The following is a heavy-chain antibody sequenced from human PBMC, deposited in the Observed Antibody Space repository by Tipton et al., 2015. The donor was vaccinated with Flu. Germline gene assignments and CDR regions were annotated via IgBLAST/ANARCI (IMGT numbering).Heavy chain of an antibody. J-gene: IGHJ4*02. CDR1: GGSISSYY. D-gene: IGHD2-2*01. Sequence: TLSLTCTVSGGSISSYYWSWIRQPPGKGLEWIGYIYYSGSTNYNPSLKSRVTISVDTSKNQFSLKLSSVTAADTAVYYCARDVVPAAMFDYWGQGTLVTVSS. V-gene: IGHV4-59*01. CDR2: IYYSGST. CDR3: ARDVVPAAMFDY.